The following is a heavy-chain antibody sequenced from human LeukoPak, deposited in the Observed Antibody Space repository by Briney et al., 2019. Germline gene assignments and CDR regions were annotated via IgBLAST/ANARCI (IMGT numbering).Heavy chain of an antibody. D-gene: IGHD4-17*01. CDR2: ISTSSSYI. CDR1: GFTFSAYS. J-gene: IGHJ3*02. V-gene: IGHV3-21*04. CDR3: ARDIPNGDYAFDI. Sequence: GGSLRLSCAVSGFTFSAYSMNWVRQAPGKGLEWVSFISTSSSYIYYADSVKGRFTISRDNAKNSLYLQMNSLRAEDTAVYYCARDIPNGDYAFDIWGQGTMVTVSS.